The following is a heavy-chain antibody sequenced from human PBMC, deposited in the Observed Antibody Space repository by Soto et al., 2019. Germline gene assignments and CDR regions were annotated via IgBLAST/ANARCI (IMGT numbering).Heavy chain of an antibody. D-gene: IGHD2-2*01. CDR2: ISTYNGNT. CDR3: ARGFCSSSSCDNWFDP. CDR1: GYTFTTFG. V-gene: IGHV1-18*01. J-gene: IGHJ5*02. Sequence: ASVKVSFKASGYTFTTFGISWVRQAPGQGLEWMGWISTYNGNTNYAQKVQGRLTMTTDTSTSTAYMELRSLTSDDTAVYYCARGFCSSSSCDNWFDPWGQGTLVTVSS.